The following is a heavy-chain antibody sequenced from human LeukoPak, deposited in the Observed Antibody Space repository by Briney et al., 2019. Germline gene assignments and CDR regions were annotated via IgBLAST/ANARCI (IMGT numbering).Heavy chain of an antibody. J-gene: IGHJ4*02. CDR3: ARDRWSYYDSRNNGLFDY. D-gene: IGHD3-22*01. CDR1: GDSVSSNSAA. CDR2: TYYRSKWYN. V-gene: IGHV6-1*01. Sequence: SQTLSLTCAISGDSVSSNSAAWNWIRQSPLRGLEWLGRTYYRSKWYNEYAVSVKSRITINPDTSRNQFSLQLNSVTPEDTAVYYCARDRWSYYDSRNNGLFDYWGQGTLVTVSS.